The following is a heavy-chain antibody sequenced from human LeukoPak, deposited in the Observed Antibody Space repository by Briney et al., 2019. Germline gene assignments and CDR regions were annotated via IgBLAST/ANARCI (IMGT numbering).Heavy chain of an antibody. CDR2: ISASGGST. CDR3: AKVMKGSERLTMVGGVIIKTAGLYYMDV. V-gene: IGHV3-23*01. J-gene: IGHJ6*03. Sequence: GGSLRLSCAASGFTLSSYAMSWVRQAPGKGLEWVSSISASGGSTNYADSVKGRFTISRDNSKNTVYLQTSSLRAEDTAVYYCAKVMKGSERLTMVGGVIIKTAGLYYMDVWGKGTTVTVSS. D-gene: IGHD3-10*01. CDR1: GFTLSSYA.